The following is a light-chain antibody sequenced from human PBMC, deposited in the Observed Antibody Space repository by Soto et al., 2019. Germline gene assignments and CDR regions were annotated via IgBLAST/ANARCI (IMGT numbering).Light chain of an antibody. J-gene: IGLJ3*02. CDR1: SSNTGTNT. CDR2: SNS. V-gene: IGLV1-44*01. Sequence: QSVLTQPPSASGTPGQRVTISCSGSSSNTGTNTVNWYQQLPGTAPKLLIYSNSQRPSGVPDRFSGSKSGTSASLAISGLQSEVESDYYCAAWDDSLNGWVFGGGTKPTVL. CDR3: AAWDDSLNGWV.